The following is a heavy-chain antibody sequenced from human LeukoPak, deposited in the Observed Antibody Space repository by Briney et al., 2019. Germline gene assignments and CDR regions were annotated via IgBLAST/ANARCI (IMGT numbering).Heavy chain of an antibody. Sequence: ASVKVPCKPSGYTFISYGINWVRQAPGQGLEWMGWINPYSGNTNYAQRLQGRVTLTTDTSTSTAYMELRSLRSDDTAMYYCARSGVLIQYHYYNYYMDVWGKGTTVTVSS. D-gene: IGHD3-3*01. CDR1: GYTFISYG. CDR3: ARSGVLIQYHYYNYYMDV. V-gene: IGHV1-18*01. CDR2: INPYSGNT. J-gene: IGHJ6*03.